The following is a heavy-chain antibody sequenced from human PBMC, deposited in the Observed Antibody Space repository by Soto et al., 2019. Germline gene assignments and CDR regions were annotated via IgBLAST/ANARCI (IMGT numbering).Heavy chain of an antibody. CDR2: INPNSGGT. Sequence: GASVKVSCKASGYTFTGYYMHCVRQAPGQGLEWMGWINPNSGGTNYAQKFQGWVTMTRDTSISTAYMELSRLRSDDTAVYYCARGFNSVYYFDYWGQGTLVTVSS. V-gene: IGHV1-2*04. CDR1: GYTFTGYY. CDR3: ARGFNSVYYFDY. D-gene: IGHD1-20*01. J-gene: IGHJ4*02.